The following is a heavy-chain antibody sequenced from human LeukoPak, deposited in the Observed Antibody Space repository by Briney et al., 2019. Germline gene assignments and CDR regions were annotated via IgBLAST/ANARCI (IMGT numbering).Heavy chain of an antibody. CDR3: ARDLFSRVTTNWFDP. V-gene: IGHV1-46*01. D-gene: IGHD4-17*01. J-gene: IGHJ5*02. CDR2: INPSGGST. CDR1: GYTFTSYY. Sequence: ASVKVSCKASGYTFTSYYMHWVRQAPGQGLEWMGIINPSGGSTSYAQKFQGRVTMTRDTSTSTVYMELCSLRSEDTAVYYCARDLFSRVTTNWFDPWGQGTLVTVSS.